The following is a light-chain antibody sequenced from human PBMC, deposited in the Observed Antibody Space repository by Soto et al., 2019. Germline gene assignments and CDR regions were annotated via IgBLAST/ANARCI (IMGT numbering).Light chain of an antibody. CDR3: QQSYSTLTWT. V-gene: IGKV1-39*01. Sequence: DIQMTQSPSSLSASVGDGVTITCRARQSISSYLNWYQQKPGKAPKLLIYAASSLQSGVPSRFSGSGSGTDFTLTISSLQPEDFATYYCQQSYSTLTWTFGQGTKVDIK. J-gene: IGKJ1*01. CDR1: QSISSY. CDR2: AAS.